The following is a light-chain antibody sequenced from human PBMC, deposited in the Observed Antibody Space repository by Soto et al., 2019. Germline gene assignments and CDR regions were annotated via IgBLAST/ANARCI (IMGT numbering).Light chain of an antibody. CDR3: GTWDSSLSALWV. J-gene: IGLJ3*02. Sequence: QSVLTQPPSVSAAPGQKVTISCSGSSSNIGNNYVSWYQQLPRTAPKLLIYDNNKRPSGIPDRFSGSKSGTSATLGITGLQTGDEADYYCGTWDSSLSALWVFGGGTKLTVL. V-gene: IGLV1-51*01. CDR2: DNN. CDR1: SSNIGNNY.